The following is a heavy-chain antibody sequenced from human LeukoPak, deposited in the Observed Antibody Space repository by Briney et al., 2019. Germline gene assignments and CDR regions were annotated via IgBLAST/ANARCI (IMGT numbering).Heavy chain of an antibody. Sequence: PSETLSLTCTVSGGSISNYYWSWIRQPPGKGLEWIGLVYYSGSTNYNPSLKSRVTISVDTSKNQFSLKLTSVTAADTAVYYCVRRSVAATLDYWGQGTLVTVSS. CDR1: GGSISNYY. J-gene: IGHJ4*02. CDR3: VRRSVAATLDY. D-gene: IGHD6-19*01. V-gene: IGHV4-59*08. CDR2: VYYSGST.